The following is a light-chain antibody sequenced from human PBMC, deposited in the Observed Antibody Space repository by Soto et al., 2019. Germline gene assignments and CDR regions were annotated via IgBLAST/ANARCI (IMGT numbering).Light chain of an antibody. CDR2: DAS. CDR1: QGITNR. J-gene: IGKJ1*01. Sequence: DIQMTQSPSSVSASVGDRVTITCRASQGITNRLAWYQQKPGKAPKLLIYDASSLQSGVPSRFSGSGSGTEFTLTISSLQSEDFAVYYCQQYNNWPPTFGQGTKVDIK. CDR3: QQYNNWPPT. V-gene: IGKV1D-16*01.